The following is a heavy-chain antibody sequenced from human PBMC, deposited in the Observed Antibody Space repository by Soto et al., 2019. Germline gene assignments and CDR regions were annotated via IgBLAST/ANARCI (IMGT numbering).Heavy chain of an antibody. J-gene: IGHJ4*02. CDR2: IYYSGST. Sequence: PGRGLEWIGSIYYSGSTYYNPSLKSRVTISVDTSKNQFSLKLSSVTAADTAVYYCARPPSGGTLFFGNSGQRTLVSV. D-gene: IGHD2-15*01. V-gene: IGHV4-39*01. CDR3: ARPPSGGTLFFGN.